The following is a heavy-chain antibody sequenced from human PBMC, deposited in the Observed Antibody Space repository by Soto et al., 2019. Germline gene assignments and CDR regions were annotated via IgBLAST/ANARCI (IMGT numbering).Heavy chain of an antibody. V-gene: IGHV4-59*01. CDR1: GASIRSSY. D-gene: IGHD6-13*01. J-gene: IGHJ4*02. CDR3: ARDMSGGSSWYEFDS. CDR2: VYYTGTT. Sequence: SETLSVTCTVSGASIRSSYWSWVRQPPGRGLEWIGYVYYTGTTNSNPSLKSRVTISADTSKNLFSLNVVSVTPADTAVYFCARDMSGGSSWYEFDSWGPGTMVTVSS.